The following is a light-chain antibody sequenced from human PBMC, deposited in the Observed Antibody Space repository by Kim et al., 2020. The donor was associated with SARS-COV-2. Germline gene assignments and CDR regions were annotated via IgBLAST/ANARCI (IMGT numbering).Light chain of an antibody. V-gene: IGKV3-20*01. CDR2: GAS. Sequence: APGETATLSCRASQSVSSSYLAWYQQKPGQAPRLLIYGASSRATGIPDRFSGSGSGTDFTLTISRLKPEDFAVYYCQQYGSSSYTFGQGTKVDIK. CDR3: QQYGSSSYT. J-gene: IGKJ2*01. CDR1: QSVSSSY.